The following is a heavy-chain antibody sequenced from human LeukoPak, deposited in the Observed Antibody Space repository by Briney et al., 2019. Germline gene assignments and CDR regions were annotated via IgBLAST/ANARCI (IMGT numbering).Heavy chain of an antibody. CDR3: AKDLVRYCSSTSCWGDAFDI. CDR2: ISWNSGSI. D-gene: IGHD2-2*01. J-gene: IGHJ3*02. CDR1: GFTFDDYA. Sequence: GGSLRLSCAASGFTFDDYAMHWVRHAPGKGLEWVSGISWNSGSIGYADSVKGRFTISRDNAKNSLYLQMNSLRAEDMALYYCAKDLVRYCSSTSCWGDAFDIWGQGTMVTVSS. V-gene: IGHV3-9*03.